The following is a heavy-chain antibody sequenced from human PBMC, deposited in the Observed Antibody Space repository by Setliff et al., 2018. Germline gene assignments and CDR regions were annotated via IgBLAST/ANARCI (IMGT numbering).Heavy chain of an antibody. J-gene: IGHJ6*02. CDR1: GYTLTELS. V-gene: IGHV1-24*01. D-gene: IGHD5-12*01. Sequence: GASVKVSCKVSGYTLTELSMHWVRQAPGKGLEWMGGFDPEDGETIYAQKFQGRVTMTEDTSTDTAYMELSSLRSEDTAVYYCATGSSRGYSGYPGPYGMDVWGQGTTVTVSS. CDR3: ATGSSRGYSGYPGPYGMDV. CDR2: FDPEDGET.